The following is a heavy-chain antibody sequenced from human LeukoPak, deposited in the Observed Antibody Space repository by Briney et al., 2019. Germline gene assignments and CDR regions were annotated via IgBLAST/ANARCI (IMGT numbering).Heavy chain of an antibody. V-gene: IGHV3-21*04. Sequence: GGSLRLSCAASGFTFSSYSMNWVRQAPGKGLEWVSSISSRSSYIYYADSVKGRFTISRDNSKNTLYLQMNSLRAEDTAVYYCAKEEGIAVAAPVTWGQGTLVTVSS. J-gene: IGHJ5*02. CDR2: ISSRSSYI. CDR3: AKEEGIAVAAPVT. CDR1: GFTFSSYS. D-gene: IGHD6-19*01.